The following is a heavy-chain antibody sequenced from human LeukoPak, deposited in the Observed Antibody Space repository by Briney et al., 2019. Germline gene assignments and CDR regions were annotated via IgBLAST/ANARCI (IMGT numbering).Heavy chain of an antibody. CDR1: GFSLTTSGVG. J-gene: IGHJ3*02. Sequence: ESGPTQFNPTQTLTLSCTFSGFSLTTSGVGVGWIRQPPGKALEWLALIYWNNDKRYNPSLKSRLTITKDTSKNQAVLRMTNMDPVDTATYYCAHTGVLATAPILIAIEIWGQGTMVTVSS. D-gene: IGHD2-21*01. V-gene: IGHV2-5*01. CDR3: AHTGVLATAPILIAIEI. CDR2: IYWNNDK.